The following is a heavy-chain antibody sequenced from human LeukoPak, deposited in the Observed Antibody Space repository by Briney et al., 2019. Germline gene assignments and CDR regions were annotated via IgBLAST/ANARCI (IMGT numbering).Heavy chain of an antibody. J-gene: IGHJ5*02. Sequence: GGSLRLSCAASGFTFSNYWMHWVRQAPGKGLVWVSRINTDGSGTSYADSVKGRFTISRDNAKNTLYLQMNSLRAEDTAVYYCVRDTSIAARPSWFDPWGQGTLVTVSS. CDR1: GFTFSNYW. CDR3: VRDTSIAARPSWFDP. D-gene: IGHD6-6*01. V-gene: IGHV3-74*01. CDR2: INTDGSGT.